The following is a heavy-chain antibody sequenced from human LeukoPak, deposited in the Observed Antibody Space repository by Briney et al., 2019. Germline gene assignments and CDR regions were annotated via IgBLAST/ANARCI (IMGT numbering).Heavy chain of an antibody. CDR1: GFTFDDYA. CDR2: ISWDGGST. Sequence: SGGSLRLSXAASGFTFDDYAMHWVGQAPGKGLEWVSLISWDGGSTYFADSVKGRFTISRDNSKNSLYLQMNSLRAEDTALYYCAKDLCGPQQLPPGYFDLWGRGTLVTVSS. D-gene: IGHD6-13*01. CDR3: AKDLCGPQQLPPGYFDL. J-gene: IGHJ2*01. V-gene: IGHV3-43D*03.